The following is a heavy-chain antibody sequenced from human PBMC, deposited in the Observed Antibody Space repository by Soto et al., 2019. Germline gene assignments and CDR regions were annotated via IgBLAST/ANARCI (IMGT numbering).Heavy chain of an antibody. V-gene: IGHV4-34*01. CDR2: INHSGST. CDR3: ARAAPRYCSGXSCHAGRDY. J-gene: IGHJ4*02. Sequence: LSLDRVSRNASIDGAYCRPISARKRKGLEWIGEINHSGSTNYNPSLKSRVTISVDTSKNQFSLKLSSVTAADTAVYYCARAAPRYCSGXSCHAGRDYCGQGTLVTVS. D-gene: IGHD2-15*01. CDR1: NASIDGAY.